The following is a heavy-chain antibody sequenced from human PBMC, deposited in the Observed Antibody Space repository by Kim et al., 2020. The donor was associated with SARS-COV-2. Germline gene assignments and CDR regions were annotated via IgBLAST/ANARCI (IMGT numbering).Heavy chain of an antibody. J-gene: IGHJ4*02. Sequence: VKGRFTISRDNAKNYLYLQMNSLRAEDTALYYCARGYYDSSGYSPYYFAYWGQGTLVTVSS. D-gene: IGHD3-22*01. CDR3: ARGYYDSSGYSPYYFAY. V-gene: IGHV3-9*01.